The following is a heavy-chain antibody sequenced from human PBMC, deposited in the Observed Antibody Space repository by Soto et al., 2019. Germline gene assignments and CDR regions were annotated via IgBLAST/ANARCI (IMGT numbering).Heavy chain of an antibody. CDR2: ISWKSGTI. CDR1: GFTFDDYA. CDR3: AKDYNGAIFVRGVIKD. D-gene: IGHD3-10*02. Sequence: EVQLVESGGGLVQPGRSLRLSCAASGFTFDDYAMHWVRQAPGKGLEWVSGISWKSGTIGYADSVKGRFTISRDSAKNSLYLQMNSLRAEDTALYYCAKDYNGAIFVRGVIKDWGLGTLVTVSS. J-gene: IGHJ4*02. V-gene: IGHV3-9*01.